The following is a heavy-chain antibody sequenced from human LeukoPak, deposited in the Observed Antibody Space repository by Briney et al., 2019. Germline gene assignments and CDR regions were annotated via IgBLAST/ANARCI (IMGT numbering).Heavy chain of an antibody. D-gene: IGHD2-2*01. CDR1: GFTFTFTNDA. J-gene: IGHJ6*02. V-gene: IGHV3-23*01. CDR3: AKDYHMVV. Sequence: GGSLRLSCAASGFTFTFTNDAMTWVRQAPGKGLEWVSSISGSGASTYYTDSVKGRFTISTDNSKSTLYLQMNSLRAEDTAIYYCAKDYHMVVRGQGTTVTVSS. CDR2: ISGSGAST.